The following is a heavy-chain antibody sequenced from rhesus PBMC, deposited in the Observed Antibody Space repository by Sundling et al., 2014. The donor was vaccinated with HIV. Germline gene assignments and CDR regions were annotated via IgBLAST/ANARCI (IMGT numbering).Heavy chain of an antibody. D-gene: IGHD3-3*01. CDR1: GYTFTSYS. CDR3: ARPGWDYNIWTGYLYGLDS. V-gene: IGHV1-200*01. Sequence: QVQLVQSGAEVKKPGASVKLSCKASGYTFTSYSINWVRQAPGQGLEWMGWINPNNGNTGYAQKFQGRVTMTRDTSTSTAYMELSSLRSEDTAVYYCARPGWDYNIWTGYLYGLDSWGQGVVVTVSS. J-gene: IGHJ6*01. CDR2: INPNNGNT.